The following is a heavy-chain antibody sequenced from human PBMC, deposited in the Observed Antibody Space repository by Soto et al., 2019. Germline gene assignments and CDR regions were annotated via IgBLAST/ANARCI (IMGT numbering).Heavy chain of an antibody. CDR3: ARESGDWPLNWFDP. CDR2: ITSDGKSK. J-gene: IGHJ5*02. D-gene: IGHD2-21*02. CDR1: GFNFSNHW. V-gene: IGHV3-74*01. Sequence: PGGSLRVSCAASGFNFSNHWMHWVRQRPGEGLVWVSRITSDGKSKAYAESVKGRFAISRDNAKNTLYLQMNGLTAEDTAVYYCARESGDWPLNWFDPWGLGTLVTVSS.